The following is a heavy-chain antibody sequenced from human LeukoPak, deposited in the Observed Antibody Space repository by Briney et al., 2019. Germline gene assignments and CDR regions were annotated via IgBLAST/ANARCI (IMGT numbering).Heavy chain of an antibody. CDR3: ARGHWKLYNWFDP. V-gene: IGHV4-30-4*01. D-gene: IGHD1-1*01. Sequence: PSETLSLTCTVSGGSISSGDYYWSWIRQPPGKGLEWIGYIYYSGSTYYNPSLKSRVTISVDTSKNQFSLKLSSVTAADTAVYYCARGHWKLYNWFDPWGQGTLVTVSS. CDR1: GGSISSGDYY. J-gene: IGHJ5*02. CDR2: IYYSGST.